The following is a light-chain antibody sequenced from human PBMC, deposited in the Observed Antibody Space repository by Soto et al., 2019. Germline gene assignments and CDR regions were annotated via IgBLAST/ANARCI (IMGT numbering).Light chain of an antibody. CDR3: ASWDDSLNGFYV. CDR2: NNN. CDR1: SSNIGSGT. V-gene: IGLV1-44*01. Sequence: HSVLTHPPSVSWTPGQRVTISCSGSSSNIGSGTVNWYQQVPGTAPKLLIYNNNQWPSGVPDRFSGSKSGTSGSLAISGLQSEDEADYYCASWDDSLNGFYVFGTGTKVTAL. J-gene: IGLJ1*01.